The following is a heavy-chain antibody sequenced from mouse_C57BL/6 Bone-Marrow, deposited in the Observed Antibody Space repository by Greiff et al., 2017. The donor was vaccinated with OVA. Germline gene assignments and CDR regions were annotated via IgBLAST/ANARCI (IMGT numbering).Heavy chain of an antibody. J-gene: IGHJ3*01. Sequence: EVKLMESGGGLVQPGGSLKLSCAASGFTFSDYYMYWVRQTPEQRLEWVAYISNGGGSTYYPDTVKGRFTISRDNAKNTLYLQMSRLKSEDTAMYYCARRGVTGFAYWGQGTLVTVSA. V-gene: IGHV5-12*01. CDR2: ISNGGGST. CDR3: ARRGVTGFAY. CDR1: GFTFSDYY. D-gene: IGHD2-1*01.